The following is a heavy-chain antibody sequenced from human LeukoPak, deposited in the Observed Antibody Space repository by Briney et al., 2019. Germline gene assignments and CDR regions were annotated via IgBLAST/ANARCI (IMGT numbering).Heavy chain of an antibody. D-gene: IGHD3-22*01. CDR2: ISYDGSNK. V-gene: IGHV3-30*18. J-gene: IGHJ3*02. Sequence: GGSLRLSCAASGFTFSSYGMHWVRQAPGKGLEWVAVISYDGSNKYYADSVKGRFTISRDNSKNTQYLQMNSLRAEDTAIYYCAKGYYYDSSGYHVVHDAFDIWGQGTMVTVSS. CDR1: GFTFSSYG. CDR3: AKGYYYDSSGYHVVHDAFDI.